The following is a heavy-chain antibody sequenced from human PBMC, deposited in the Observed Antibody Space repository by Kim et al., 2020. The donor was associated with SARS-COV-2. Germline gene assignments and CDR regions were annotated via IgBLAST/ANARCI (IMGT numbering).Heavy chain of an antibody. CDR3: ARVECSSTSCYSVHYYYYYMDV. V-gene: IGHV1-18*01. D-gene: IGHD2-2*01. CDR1: GYTFTSYG. J-gene: IGHJ6*03. Sequence: ASVKVSCKASGYTFTSYGISWVRQAPGQGLEWMGWISAYNGNTNYAQKLQGRVTMTTDTSTSTAYMELRSLRSDDTAVYYCARVECSSTSCYSVHYYYYYMDVWGKGTTVTVSS. CDR2: ISAYNGNT.